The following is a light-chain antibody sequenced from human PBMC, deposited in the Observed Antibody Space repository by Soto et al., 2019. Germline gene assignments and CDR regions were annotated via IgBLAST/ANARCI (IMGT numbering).Light chain of an antibody. CDR3: QQYVSSPWA. CDR1: QSVTNSF. CDR2: GAS. Sequence: EIVLAQSPGALSLSPGERAXXXXXXSQSVTNSFLAWYQQKPGQAPRLLIYGASRRATGIPDRFTGSGSGTDFTLTISRLEPEDFAVYYCQQYVSSPWAFGQGTKVDIK. V-gene: IGKV3-20*01. J-gene: IGKJ1*01.